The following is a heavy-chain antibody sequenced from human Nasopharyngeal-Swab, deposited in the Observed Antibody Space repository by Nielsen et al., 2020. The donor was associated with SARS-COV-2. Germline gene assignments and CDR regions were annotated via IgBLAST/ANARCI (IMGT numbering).Heavy chain of an antibody. CDR1: GYTFTGYY. CDR3: ARERIAAAGTGFDY. Sequence: ASVKVSCKASGYTFTGYYMHWVRQAPGQGLEWMGRINPNSGGTNYAQKFQGRVTMTRDTSISTAYMELGRLRSDDTAVYYCARERIAAAGTGFDYWGQGTLVTVSS. D-gene: IGHD6-13*01. J-gene: IGHJ4*02. V-gene: IGHV1-2*06. CDR2: INPNSGGT.